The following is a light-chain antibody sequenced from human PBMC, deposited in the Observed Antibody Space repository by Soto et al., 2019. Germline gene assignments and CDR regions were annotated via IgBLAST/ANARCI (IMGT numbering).Light chain of an antibody. CDR2: DVS. J-gene: IGLJ2*01. CDR3: SSCTSSSTLL. V-gene: IGLV2-14*01. CDR1: SSDVGGYNY. Sequence: QSALTQPASVSGSPGQSITISCTGTSSDVGGYNYVSWYLQHPGKAPKLMIYDVSSRPSGVSNRFSGSKSGNTASLTISGLQAEDEADYYCSSCTSSSTLLFGGGTKLTVL.